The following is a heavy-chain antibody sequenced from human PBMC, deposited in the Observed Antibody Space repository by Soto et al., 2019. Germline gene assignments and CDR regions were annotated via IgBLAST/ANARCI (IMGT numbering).Heavy chain of an antibody. CDR1: GGSFSGYY. CDR2: INHSGST. D-gene: IGHD2-8*02. Sequence: PSDPLSLTCAVYGGSFSGYYWPWIRQPPGTGLEWIGEINHSGSTNYNPSLKSRVTISVDTSKNQFSLKLTSVTAADTAVYYCARDKITGLFDYWGQGTLVTVSS. J-gene: IGHJ4*02. CDR3: ARDKITGLFDY. V-gene: IGHV4-34*01.